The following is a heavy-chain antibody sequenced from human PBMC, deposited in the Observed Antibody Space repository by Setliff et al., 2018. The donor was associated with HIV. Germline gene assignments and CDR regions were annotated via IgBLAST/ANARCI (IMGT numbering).Heavy chain of an antibody. D-gene: IGHD2-21*02. V-gene: IGHV4-39*01. Sequence: SETLSLTCTVSGGSISSSSYYWGWIRQPPGKGLEWIGNIYYSGSTYYNPSLKSRVTISVDTSKNQFSLKLSSVTPADTAVYYCAGSIVVVTAAPLTWGQGTLVTVSS. CDR1: GGSISSSSYY. CDR3: AGSIVVVTAAPLT. J-gene: IGHJ5*02. CDR2: IYYSGST.